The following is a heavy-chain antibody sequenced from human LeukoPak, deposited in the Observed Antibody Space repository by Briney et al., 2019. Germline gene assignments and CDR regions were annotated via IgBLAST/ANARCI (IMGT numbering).Heavy chain of an antibody. D-gene: IGHD6-13*01. J-gene: IGHJ4*02. CDR2: IIPIFGTA. Sequence: ASVKVSCKASGGTFSSYAISWVRQAPGQGLEWMGGIIPIFGTANYAQKFQGRVTITADESTSTAYMELSSLRSEDTAVYYCASPWGSSSWYRADPPPFDYWGQGTLVTVSP. V-gene: IGHV1-69*13. CDR3: ASPWGSSSWYRADPPPFDY. CDR1: GGTFSSYA.